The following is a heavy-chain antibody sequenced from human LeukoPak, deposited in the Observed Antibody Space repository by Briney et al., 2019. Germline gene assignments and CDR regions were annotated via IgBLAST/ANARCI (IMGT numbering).Heavy chain of an antibody. V-gene: IGHV1-46*01. CDR1: GYTFTGYY. Sequence: ASVKVSCKASGYTFTGYYMHWVRQAPGQGLEWMGIINPSGGSTSYAQKFQGRVTMTRDTSTSTVYMELSSLRSEDTAVYYCAREDCSSTINVYCWFDPWGQGTLVTVSS. J-gene: IGHJ5*02. D-gene: IGHD2-2*01. CDR3: AREDCSSTINVYCWFDP. CDR2: INPSGGST.